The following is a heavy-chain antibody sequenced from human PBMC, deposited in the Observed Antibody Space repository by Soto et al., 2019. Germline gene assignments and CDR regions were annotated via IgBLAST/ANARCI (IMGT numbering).Heavy chain of an antibody. V-gene: IGHV1-2*04. CDR2: INPNSGGT. D-gene: IGHD6-13*01. CDR3: ARDLAAAGSDY. J-gene: IGHJ4*02. CDR1: GYTFTGYY. Sequence: QVQLVQSGAEVKKPGASVKVSCKASGYTFTGYYMHWVRQAPGQGLEWMGWINPNSGGTNYAQQFQGWVTMTRDTSISTGYMELSRLRSDDTGVYYCARDLAAAGSDYWGQGTLVTVSS.